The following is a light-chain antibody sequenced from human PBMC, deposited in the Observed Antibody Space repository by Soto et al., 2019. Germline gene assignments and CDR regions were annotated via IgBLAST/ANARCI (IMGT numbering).Light chain of an antibody. CDR1: QTISSW. CDR2: KAS. J-gene: IGKJ1*01. Sequence: DIQMTRSPSTLSGSVVDRLTITCRASQTISSWLAWYQQKPGKAPKLLIYKASTLKSGVPSRFSGSGSGTEFTLTISSLQPDDFATYYCQNYNSYSEEFGQGTKVDIK. V-gene: IGKV1-5*03. CDR3: QNYNSYSEE.